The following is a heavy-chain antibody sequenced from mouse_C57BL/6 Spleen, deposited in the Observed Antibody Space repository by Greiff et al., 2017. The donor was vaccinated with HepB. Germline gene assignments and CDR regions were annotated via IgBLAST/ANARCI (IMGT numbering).Heavy chain of an antibody. J-gene: IGHJ4*01. CDR1: GYTFTSYW. V-gene: IGHV1-52*01. D-gene: IGHD2-2*01. CDR3: ARSGYYGYDTMDY. Sequence: VQLQQPGAELVRPGSSVKLSCKASGYTFTSYWMHWVKQRPIQGLEWIGNIDPSDSETHYNQKFKDKATLTVDKSSSTAYMQLSSLPSEDSAVYYCARSGYYGYDTMDYWGQGTSVTVSS. CDR2: IDPSDSET.